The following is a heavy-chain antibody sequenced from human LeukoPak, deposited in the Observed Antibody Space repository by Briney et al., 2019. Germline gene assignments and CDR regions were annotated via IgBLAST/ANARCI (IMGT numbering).Heavy chain of an antibody. D-gene: IGHD3-10*01. CDR3: VRYYTRHSWYFDL. CDR1: GFTFSSDW. CDR2: IKPDEGEK. Sequence: GGSLRLSCAASGFTFSSDWMIWVRQPPGNGLEWVANIKPDEGEKYYVDSVKGRFTVSRDNAKNSLYLQMNSLRGEDTAVYYCVRYYTRHSWYFDLWGRGTLVTVSS. J-gene: IGHJ2*01. V-gene: IGHV3-7*01.